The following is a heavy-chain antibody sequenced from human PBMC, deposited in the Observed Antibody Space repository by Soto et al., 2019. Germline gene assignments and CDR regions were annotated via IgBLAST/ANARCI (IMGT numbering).Heavy chain of an antibody. CDR2: MRGSGGST. Sequence: EVQLLESGGGLVQPGGSLRLSCAASGFTFSSYAMSWVRQAPGKGLEWVSVMRGSGGSTYYADSVKGRFTISRDNSKNTLYLQMNSLRAEDTAVYYCAKLLWSYYYYGMDVWGQGTTVTVSS. D-gene: IGHD3-10*01. CDR3: AKLLWSYYYYGMDV. V-gene: IGHV3-23*01. J-gene: IGHJ6*02. CDR1: GFTFSSYA.